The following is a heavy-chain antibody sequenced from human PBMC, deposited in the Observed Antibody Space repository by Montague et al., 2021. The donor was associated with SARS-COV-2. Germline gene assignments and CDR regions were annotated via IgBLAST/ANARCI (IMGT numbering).Heavy chain of an antibody. D-gene: IGHD6-13*01. CDR1: GGSISSGGYY. V-gene: IGHV4-31*03. J-gene: IGHJ4*02. CDR3: ARSESPSYSSSPFDY. Sequence: TLSLTCIVSGGSISSGGYYWSWIRQHPGKGLEWIGYIYYSGSTYYNPSPKGRLSISLDTSKNHFSLRLSSVTAADTAVYYCARSESPSYSSSPFDYWGQGTLVTVSS. CDR2: IYYSGST.